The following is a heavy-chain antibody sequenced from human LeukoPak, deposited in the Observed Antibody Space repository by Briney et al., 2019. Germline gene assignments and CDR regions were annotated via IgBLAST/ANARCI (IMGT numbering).Heavy chain of an antibody. D-gene: IGHD6-13*01. CDR1: GFTFSRYW. CDR3: ATLAAAGTNY. CDR2: ADYDGSDT. V-gene: IGHV3-74*01. Sequence: GGSLRLSCAASGFTFSRYWMHWVRQAPGKGLVWVLRADYDGSDTSYADSVRGRFTISRDNAKNTLYLQMNSLSAEDTAVYYCATLAAAGTNYWGQGTLVTVSS. J-gene: IGHJ4*02.